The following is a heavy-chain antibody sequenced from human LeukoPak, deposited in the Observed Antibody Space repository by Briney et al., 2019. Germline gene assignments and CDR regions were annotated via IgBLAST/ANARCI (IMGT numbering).Heavy chain of an antibody. Sequence: SETLSLTCTVSGDSISAYYWSWLRQTPGKGLEWIAFIHSSGTTNYNPSLKSRVSISVDTSNNQFSLSVNSVTAADTAVYYCARGGASSECFDPWGRGTLVTVSS. CDR2: IHSSGTT. V-gene: IGHV4-59*01. J-gene: IGHJ5*02. D-gene: IGHD6-25*01. CDR3: ARGGASSECFDP. CDR1: GDSISAYY.